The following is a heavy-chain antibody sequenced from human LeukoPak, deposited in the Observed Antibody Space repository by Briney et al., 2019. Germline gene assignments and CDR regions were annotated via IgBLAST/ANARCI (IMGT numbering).Heavy chain of an antibody. J-gene: IGHJ5*02. D-gene: IGHD3-10*01. CDR1: GSSISSYY. CDR3: ARGGYYGSGNDFRFDP. V-gene: IGHV4-59*13. CDR2: IDYSGYT. Sequence: SETRSLTCTVSGSSISSYYWSWIRQPPGKGLEWIGYIDYSGYTNYNPSLKSRVTISVDTSKNQFSLKLTSVTAADTAVYFCARGGYYGSGNDFRFDPWGQGTLVTVSS.